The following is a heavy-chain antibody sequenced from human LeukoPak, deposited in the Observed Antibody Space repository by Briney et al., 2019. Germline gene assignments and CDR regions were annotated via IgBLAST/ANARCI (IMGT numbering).Heavy chain of an antibody. CDR2: ISYDGSNK. Sequence: HTGGSLRLSCAASGFTFSSYAMHWVRQAPGKGLEWVAVISYDGSNKYYADSVKGRFTISRDNSKNTLYLQMNSLRAEDTAVYYCVSFYETYWGRGTLVTVSS. D-gene: IGHD2/OR15-2a*01. J-gene: IGHJ4*02. V-gene: IGHV3-30-3*01. CDR3: VSFYETY. CDR1: GFTFSSYA.